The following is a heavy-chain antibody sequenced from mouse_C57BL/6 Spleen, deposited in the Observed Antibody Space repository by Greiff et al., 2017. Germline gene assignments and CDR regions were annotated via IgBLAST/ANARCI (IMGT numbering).Heavy chain of an antibody. V-gene: IGHV5-17*01. D-gene: IGHD1-1*01. Sequence: EVMLVESGGGLVKPGGSLKLSCAASGFTFSDYGMHWVRQAPEKGLEWVAYISSGSSTIYYADTVKGRFTISRDNAKNTLFLQMTSLRSEDTAMYYCARNYYGSRSYWYIDVWGTGTTVTVSS. CDR2: ISSGSSTI. J-gene: IGHJ1*03. CDR3: ARNYYGSRSYWYIDV. CDR1: GFTFSDYG.